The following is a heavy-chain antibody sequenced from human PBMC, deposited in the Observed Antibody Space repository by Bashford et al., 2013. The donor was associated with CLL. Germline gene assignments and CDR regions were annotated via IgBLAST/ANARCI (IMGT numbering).Heavy chain of an antibody. D-gene: IGHD1-14*01. CDR1: GYNFVAYH. Sequence: ASVKVSCKASGYNFVAYHIHWVRQAPGQGLEWMGWINPNSGGSTNYAQKFQGRVTMTRDTSIGTAYMELSSLRSEDTAVYYCARDEAEMSFDYWGQGTLVTVSS. V-gene: IGHV1-2*02. J-gene: IGHJ4*02. CDR2: INPNSGGST. CDR3: ARDEAEMSFDY.